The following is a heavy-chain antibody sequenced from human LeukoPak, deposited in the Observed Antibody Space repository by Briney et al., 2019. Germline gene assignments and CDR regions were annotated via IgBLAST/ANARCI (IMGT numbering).Heavy chain of an antibody. CDR2: IYYSGST. V-gene: IGHV4-59*01. J-gene: IGHJ4*02. D-gene: IGHD5-18*01. CDR3: ARAPDIYSYGGFDY. CDR1: GGSISGYY. Sequence: SETLSLTCTVSGGSISGYYWSWIRQPPGKGLEWIGHIYYSGSTNYNPSLKSRVTISVDTSKNQFPLNLRSVTAADTAVYYCARAPDIYSYGGFDYWGKGTLVIVSS.